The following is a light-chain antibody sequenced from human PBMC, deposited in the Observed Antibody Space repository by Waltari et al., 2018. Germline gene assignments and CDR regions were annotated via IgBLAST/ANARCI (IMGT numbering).Light chain of an antibody. J-gene: IGLJ3*02. Sequence: QSVLTQPPSVSAAPGQQVTISCSGSISNIGENYVSWYQQLPGTAPKLLIHDDNERPSGMPDRFSASKSGSSATLGITGLQTGDEADYYCGTWDSSLSAAVFGGGTKVTVL. CDR2: DDN. V-gene: IGLV1-51*01. CDR1: ISNIGENY. CDR3: GTWDSSLSAAV.